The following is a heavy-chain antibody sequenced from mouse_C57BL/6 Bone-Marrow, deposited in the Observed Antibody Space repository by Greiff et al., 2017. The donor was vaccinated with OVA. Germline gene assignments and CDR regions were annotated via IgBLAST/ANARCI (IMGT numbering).Heavy chain of an antibody. V-gene: IGHV5-6*01. D-gene: IGHD2-12*01. J-gene: IGHJ1*03. CDR1: GFTFSSYG. CDR3: ARGDYSPLYWYFDV. Sequence: EVQLVESGGDLVKPGGSLKLSCAASGFTFSSYGMSWVRQTPDKRLEWVATISSGGSYTYYPDSVKGRFTISRDNAKNTLYLQMSSLKSEDTAMYYCARGDYSPLYWYFDVWGTGTTVTVSS. CDR2: ISSGGSYT.